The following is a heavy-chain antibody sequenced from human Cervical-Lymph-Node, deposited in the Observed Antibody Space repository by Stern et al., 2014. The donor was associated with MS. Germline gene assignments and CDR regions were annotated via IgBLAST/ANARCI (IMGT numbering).Heavy chain of an antibody. D-gene: IGHD3-22*01. Sequence: QLQLQESGPGLVKPSETLSLTCTVSGGSISSSSYYWGWIRQPPGKGLEWIGRIYYSGSTYYNPSLKSRVTISVASPKNHFSLKLSSVTAADTAVYYCARWAYSSGWYNWFDPWGQGTLVTVSS. CDR3: ARWAYSSGWYNWFDP. CDR2: IYYSGST. V-gene: IGHV4-39*01. CDR1: GGSISSSSYY. J-gene: IGHJ5*02.